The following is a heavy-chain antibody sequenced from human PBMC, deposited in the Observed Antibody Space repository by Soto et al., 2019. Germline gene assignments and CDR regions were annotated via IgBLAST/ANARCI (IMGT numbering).Heavy chain of an antibody. V-gene: IGHV3-7*01. D-gene: IGHD6-6*01. J-gene: IGHJ6*03. Sequence: EVQLAESGGGLVQPGGSLRLSCAASGFTFNNHWMTWVRQAPGKGLEWVANIKQDGSEKYYVDSVKGRFTISRDNAKNSLYLQMNSLRVEDTALYYCLTIAARPDYYYYYMDVWGTGNTVTDSS. CDR1: GFTFNNHW. CDR3: LTIAARPDYYYYYMDV. CDR2: IKQDGSEK.